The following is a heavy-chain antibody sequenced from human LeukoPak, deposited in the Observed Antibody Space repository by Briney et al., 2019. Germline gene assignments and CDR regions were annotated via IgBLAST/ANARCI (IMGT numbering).Heavy chain of an antibody. V-gene: IGHV4-59*08. CDR1: GGSISSYS. J-gene: IGHJ4*02. CDR2: IYNSGST. CDR3: AKGGSAGNWKYYIDF. D-gene: IGHD2-15*01. Sequence: SETLSLTCSVSGGSISSYSWTWIRQPPGKGLEWIGYIYNSGSTNYNPSLQSRVTISVDTYNNQFSLKLSSVTAADTAVYYCAKGGSAGNWKYYIDFWGQGTQVTVSS.